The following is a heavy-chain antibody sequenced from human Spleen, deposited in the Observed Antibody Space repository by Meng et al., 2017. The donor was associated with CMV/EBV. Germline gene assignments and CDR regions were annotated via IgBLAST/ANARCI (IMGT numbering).Heavy chain of an antibody. D-gene: IGHD3-22*01. Sequence: KASGYTFTSYDINWVRQATGQGLEWMGWMNPNSGNTGYAQKFQGRVTMTRNTSISTAYMELSSLRSENTAVYYCARGGITMIAGSDYWGQGTLVTVSS. CDR2: MNPNSGNT. CDR1: GYTFTSYD. J-gene: IGHJ4*02. V-gene: IGHV1-8*01. CDR3: ARGGITMIAGSDY.